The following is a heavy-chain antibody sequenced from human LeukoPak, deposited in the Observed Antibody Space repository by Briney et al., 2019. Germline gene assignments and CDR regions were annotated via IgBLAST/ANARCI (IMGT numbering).Heavy chain of an antibody. CDR2: IKQDGSEK. CDR3: PSVTRDYYDSSGYDYWYFDL. V-gene: IGHV3-7*03. CDR1: GFTFSSYA. D-gene: IGHD3-22*01. Sequence: GGSLRLSCAASGFTFSSYAMSWVRQAPGKGLEWVANIKQDGSEKHYVDSVRGRFTISRDNAKNSLYLQMNSLRAEDTAVYYCPSVTRDYYDSSGYDYWYFDLWGRGTLVTVSS. J-gene: IGHJ2*01.